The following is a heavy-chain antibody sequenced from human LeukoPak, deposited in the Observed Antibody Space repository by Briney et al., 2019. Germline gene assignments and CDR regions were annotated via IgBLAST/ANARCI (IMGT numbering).Heavy chain of an antibody. V-gene: IGHV3-64*01. D-gene: IGHD6-19*01. CDR2: ISSNGGST. J-gene: IGHJ6*02. Sequence: GGSLRLFCAASGFTFSSYAMHWVRQAPGKGLEYVSAISSNGGSTYYANSVKGRFTISRDNSKNTLYLQMGSLRAEDMAVYYCARAPRIAVAGTYYYYGMDVWGQGTTVTVSS. CDR1: GFTFSSYA. CDR3: ARAPRIAVAGTYYYYGMDV.